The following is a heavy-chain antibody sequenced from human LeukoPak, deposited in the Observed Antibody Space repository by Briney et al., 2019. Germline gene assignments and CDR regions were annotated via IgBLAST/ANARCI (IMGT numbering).Heavy chain of an antibody. Sequence: SVKVSCKASGGTFSSYAISWVRQAPGQGLEWMGGIIPIFGTANYAQKFQGRVTITTDESTSTAYMELSSLRSEDTAVYYWARAYYDILTGYYNGAFDIWGQGTMVTVSS. CDR3: ARAYYDILTGYYNGAFDI. D-gene: IGHD3-9*01. CDR1: GGTFSSYA. J-gene: IGHJ3*02. CDR2: IIPIFGTA. V-gene: IGHV1-69*05.